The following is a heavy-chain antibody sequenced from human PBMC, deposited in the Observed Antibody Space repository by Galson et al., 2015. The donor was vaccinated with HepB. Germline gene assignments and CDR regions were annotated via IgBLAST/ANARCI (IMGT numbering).Heavy chain of an antibody. CDR2: ISYDGSKE. J-gene: IGHJ4*02. Sequence: SLRLSCAASGFTFSGYGMHWVRQAPGKGLEWVAVISYDGSKEYYADSVKGRFTISRDNFKDTLYLQMHSLRDEDTAVYYCAKDIGLRGVAYGYFDHWGQGTLVTVSS. CDR3: AKDIGLRGVAYGYFDH. V-gene: IGHV3-30*18. D-gene: IGHD4-17*01. CDR1: GFTFSGYG.